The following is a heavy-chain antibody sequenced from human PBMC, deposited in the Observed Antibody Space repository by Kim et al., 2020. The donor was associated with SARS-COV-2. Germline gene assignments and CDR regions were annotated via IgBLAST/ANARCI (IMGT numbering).Heavy chain of an antibody. Sequence: GGSLRLSCASSGLTASKKFLNWVRQAPGKGLEWVAVLESGGNTYYADSVKGRFTISRDTSRNTLYLQMKSLTAEDTAVYYCVRDPDDSGKDYWGQGIPVTVSS. J-gene: IGHJ1*01. CDR3: VRDPDDSGKDY. V-gene: IGHV3-53*01. CDR2: LESGGNT. CDR1: GLTASKKF. D-gene: IGHD3-10*01.